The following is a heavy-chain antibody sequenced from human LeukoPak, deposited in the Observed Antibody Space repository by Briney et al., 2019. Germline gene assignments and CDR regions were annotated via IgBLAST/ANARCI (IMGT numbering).Heavy chain of an antibody. CDR2: INDHGDTT. Sequence: PGGSLRLSCSASGFTFSSCAMHWVRQAPRMGLEYASGINDHGDTTHYGDSVRGRVTISRDDSKNTVHLQMSSLRAEDTAVYYCVKDLSGWYSFDYWGQGTLVTVSS. CDR1: GFTFSSCA. V-gene: IGHV3-64D*09. CDR3: VKDLSGWYSFDY. D-gene: IGHD6-19*01. J-gene: IGHJ4*02.